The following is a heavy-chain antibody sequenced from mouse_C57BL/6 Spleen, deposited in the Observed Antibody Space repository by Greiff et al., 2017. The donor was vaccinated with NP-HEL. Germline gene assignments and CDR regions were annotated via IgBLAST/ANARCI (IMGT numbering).Heavy chain of an antibody. J-gene: IGHJ4*01. V-gene: IGHV3-6*01. CDR1: GYSITSGYY. Sequence: VQLQQSGPGLVKPSQSLSLTCSVTGYSITSGYYWNWIRQFPGNKLEWMGYISYDGSNNYNPSLKNRISLTRDTSKNQFFLKLNSVTTEDTATYYCAREGYDYDDYAMDYWGQGTSVTVSS. CDR3: AREGYDYDDYAMDY. D-gene: IGHD2-4*01. CDR2: ISYDGSN.